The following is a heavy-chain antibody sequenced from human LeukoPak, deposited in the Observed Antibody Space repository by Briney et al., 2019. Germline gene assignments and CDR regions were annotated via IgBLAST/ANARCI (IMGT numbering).Heavy chain of an antibody. J-gene: IGHJ5*02. Sequence: SETLSLTCTVSGGSMKDYYWSWIRQPPGKGLEWIGYIYYSGSTNYNPSLKSRVTISVDTSNNQISLRLSSVTAADTAVYYCARDSWSNWFDPWGQGTLVTVSS. D-gene: IGHD2-8*01. CDR3: ARDSWSNWFDP. CDR2: IYYSGST. V-gene: IGHV4-59*01. CDR1: GGSMKDYY.